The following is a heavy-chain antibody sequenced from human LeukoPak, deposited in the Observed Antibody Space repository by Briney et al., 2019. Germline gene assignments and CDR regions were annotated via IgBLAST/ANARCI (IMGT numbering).Heavy chain of an antibody. CDR3: ARDQYCSSTSCPDHYMDV. Sequence: SETLSLTCTVSDGSISSYYWSWIRQPPGKGLEWIGYIYYSGSTNYNPSLKSRVTISVDTSKNQFPLKLSSVTAADTAVYYCARDQYCSSTSCPDHYMDVWGKGTTVTVSS. CDR1: DGSISSYY. J-gene: IGHJ6*03. D-gene: IGHD2-2*01. CDR2: IYYSGST. V-gene: IGHV4-59*01.